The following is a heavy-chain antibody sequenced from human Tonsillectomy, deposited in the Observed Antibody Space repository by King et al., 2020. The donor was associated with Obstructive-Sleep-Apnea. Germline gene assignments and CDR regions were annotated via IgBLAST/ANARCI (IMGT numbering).Heavy chain of an antibody. CDR3: ARDHVVGGGCCHGY. J-gene: IGHJ4*02. CDR2: IRSSSSYT. D-gene: IGHD2-15*01. CDR1: GFTFSDYY. V-gene: IGHV3-11*06. Sequence: QLVQSGGGLVKPGGSLRLSCAASGFTFSDYYMSWVRQAPGKGLEWVSYIRSSSSYTNYADSVKGRFTISRDNAKNSLYLQMNSLRAEDTAVYYCARDHVVGGGCCHGYWGQGTLVTVSS.